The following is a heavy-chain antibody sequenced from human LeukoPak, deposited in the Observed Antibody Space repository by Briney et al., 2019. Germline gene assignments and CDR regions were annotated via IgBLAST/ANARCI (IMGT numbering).Heavy chain of an antibody. J-gene: IGHJ5*02. V-gene: IGHV7-4-1*02. CDR2: INTNTGNP. CDR3: ARDIPVGDYVGKASWFDP. D-gene: IGHD4-17*01. Sequence: GASVKVSCKASGYMFTSYAMHWVRQAPGQGLEWVGWINTNTGNPTYAQGFTGRFVFSLDTSVSTAYLQISSLKAEDTAVYYCARDIPVGDYVGKASWFDPWGQGTLVTVSS. CDR1: GYMFTSYA.